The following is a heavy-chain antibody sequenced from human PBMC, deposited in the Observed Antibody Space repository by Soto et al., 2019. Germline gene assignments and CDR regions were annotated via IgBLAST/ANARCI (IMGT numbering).Heavy chain of an antibody. J-gene: IGHJ6*02. V-gene: IGHV1-69*13. CDR1: GGTFSSHA. CDR2: IIPFFKAT. CDR3: ARDVPPNYYDGTYSYYAMDV. Sequence: SVKVSCKASGGTFSSHAISWVRQAPGQGLEWMGGIIPFFKATNYAQKFQGRVTITADDSTSTAYMDLYSLRSEDTAVYYCARDVPPNYYDGTYSYYAMDVWGQGTTVTVYS. D-gene: IGHD3-16*01.